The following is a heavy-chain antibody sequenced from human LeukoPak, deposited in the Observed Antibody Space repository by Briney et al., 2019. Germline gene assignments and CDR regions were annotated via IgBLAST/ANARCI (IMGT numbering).Heavy chain of an antibody. V-gene: IGHV4-39*07. J-gene: IGHJ6*03. D-gene: IGHD3-10*01. Sequence: SETLSLTCTVSGRSISSSSYYWGWILQPPGKGLEWIGSIYYSGSTYYNPSLKSRVTISVDTSKNQFSLKLSSVTAADTAVYYCARVFRNYYGYYYYYMDVWGKGTTVTVSS. CDR3: ARVFRNYYGYYYYYMDV. CDR1: GRSISSSSYY. CDR2: IYYSGST.